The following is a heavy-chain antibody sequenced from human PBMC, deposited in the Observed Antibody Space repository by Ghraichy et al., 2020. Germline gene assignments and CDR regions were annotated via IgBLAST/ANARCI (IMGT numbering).Heavy chain of an antibody. J-gene: IGHJ4*02. CDR2: TSGNNGNT. D-gene: IGHD3-16*01. CDR3: AKDGGGGGLSDN. Sequence: ASVKVSCKASAYTFTSYGIHWVRQAPGQGLEWMGWTSGNNGNTNYAQKLQDRVTMTTDTSTTTAYMELRSLTSDDTAVYYCAKDGGGGGLSDNWGQGTLVTVSS. V-gene: IGHV1-18*01. CDR1: AYTFTSYG.